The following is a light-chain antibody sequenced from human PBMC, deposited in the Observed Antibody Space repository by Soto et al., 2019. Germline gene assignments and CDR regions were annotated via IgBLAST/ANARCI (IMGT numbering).Light chain of an antibody. J-gene: IGKJ1*01. CDR2: KAS. Sequence: DIQMTQSPSTLSASVGDRVSITCRASQTINNLMAWYQQKPGQAPKLLIYKASNLQSGVPSRFSGSGSGTNFTLSLNSLQPEDFATYYCQQGYSNPWTFGQGTKVDIK. CDR1: QTINNL. V-gene: IGKV1-5*03. CDR3: QQGYSNPWT.